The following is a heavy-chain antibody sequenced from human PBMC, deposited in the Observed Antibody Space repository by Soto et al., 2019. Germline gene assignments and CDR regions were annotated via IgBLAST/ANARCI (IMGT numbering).Heavy chain of an antibody. V-gene: IGHV3-30-3*01. CDR2: ISYDGSNK. CDR3: ARETGGQILNY. CDR1: GFTFSSYA. D-gene: IGHD7-27*01. J-gene: IGHJ4*02. Sequence: QVQLVESGGGVVQPGRSLRLSCAASGFTFSSYAIHWVRQAPGKGLEWVAVISYDGSNKYYADSVKDRFTISRDNSKNTLYLQMNSLSPEDTAVYYCARETGGQILNYWGQGTLVTVSS.